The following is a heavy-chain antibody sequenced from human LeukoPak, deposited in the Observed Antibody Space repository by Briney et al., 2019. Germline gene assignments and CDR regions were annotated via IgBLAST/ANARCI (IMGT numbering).Heavy chain of an antibody. CDR3: ARRTTSDAFDI. Sequence: PSETLSLTCTVSGGSISSYYWSWIRQPPGKGLEWIGYIHYSGSTNYNPSLKSRVTISVDTSKNQFSLKLSSVTAADTAVYYCARRTTSDAFDIWGQGTMVTVSS. J-gene: IGHJ3*02. CDR2: IHYSGST. D-gene: IGHD4-11*01. CDR1: GGSISSYY. V-gene: IGHV4-59*01.